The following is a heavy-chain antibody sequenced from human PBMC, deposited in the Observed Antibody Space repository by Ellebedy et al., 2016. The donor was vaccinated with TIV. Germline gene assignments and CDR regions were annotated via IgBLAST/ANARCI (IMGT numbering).Heavy chain of an antibody. CDR3: ATRTVTTAEIAD. Sequence: MPSETLSLTCTVSGGSISSGGYYWSWIRQHPGKGLEWIGYIYYSGSTYYNPSLKSRVTISVDTFKNQFSLQLSSVTAADTAVYYCATRTVTTAEIADWGQGTLVTVSS. CDR1: GGSISSGGYY. V-gene: IGHV4-31*03. CDR2: IYYSGST. J-gene: IGHJ4*02. D-gene: IGHD4-17*01.